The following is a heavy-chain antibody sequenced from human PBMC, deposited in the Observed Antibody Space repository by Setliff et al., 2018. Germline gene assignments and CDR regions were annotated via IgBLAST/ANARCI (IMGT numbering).Heavy chain of an antibody. V-gene: IGHV4-39*07. CDR1: GGSISTTNYF. J-gene: IGHJ4*02. Sequence: ASETLSLTCTVSGGSISTTNYFWGWIRQPPGGGLEWIGILYYTGATYYNPSLKSRVTISVDTPNNQFSLKLSSVTAADTAVYYCRLWSHDYHNDYWGQGTLVTVSS. CDR2: LYYTGAT. D-gene: IGHD3-16*01. CDR3: RLWSHDYHNDY.